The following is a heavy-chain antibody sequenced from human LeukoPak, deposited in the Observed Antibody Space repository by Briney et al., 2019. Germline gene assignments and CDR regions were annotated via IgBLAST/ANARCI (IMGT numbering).Heavy chain of an antibody. CDR3: AREVVATASAFDC. Sequence: GGSLRLSCTASGFSFSRFWMSWVRQAPGKGLEWVANIKDDGSVKNHVDSLKGRFSISRDNARNSLYLQISSLRAEDTAVYYCAREVVATASAFDCWGQGTLVTVSS. CDR2: IKDDGSVK. J-gene: IGHJ4*02. V-gene: IGHV3-7*03. CDR1: GFSFSRFW. D-gene: IGHD2-21*01.